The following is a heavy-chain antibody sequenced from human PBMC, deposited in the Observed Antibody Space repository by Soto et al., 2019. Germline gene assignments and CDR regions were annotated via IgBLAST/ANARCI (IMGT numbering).Heavy chain of an antibody. CDR3: ARTGDFWSGCACCYYGMDV. D-gene: IGHD3-3*01. V-gene: IGHV6-1*01. CDR1: GDSVSSNSAA. Sequence: PSQTLSLTCAISGDSVSSNSAAWNWIRQSPSRGLEWLGRTYYRSKWYNDYAVSVNSRITINPDTSKNQFSLQLNSVTPEDTAVYYCARTGDFWSGCACCYYGMDVWGQGTTVTVSS. CDR2: TYYRSKWYN. J-gene: IGHJ6*02.